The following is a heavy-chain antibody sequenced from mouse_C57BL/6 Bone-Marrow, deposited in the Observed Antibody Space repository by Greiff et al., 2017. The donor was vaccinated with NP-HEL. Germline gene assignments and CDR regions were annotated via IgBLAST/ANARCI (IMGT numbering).Heavy chain of an antibody. CDR3: VRDYYGSRTYFDY. J-gene: IGHJ2*01. CDR2: IRSKSNNYAT. D-gene: IGHD1-1*01. V-gene: IGHV10-1*01. CDR1: GFSFNTYA. Sequence: EVQGVESGGGLVQPKGSLKLSCAASGFSFNTYAMNWVRQAPGKGLEWVARIRSKSNNYATYYADSVKDRFTISRDDSESMLYLQMNNLKTEDTAMYYCVRDYYGSRTYFDYWGQGTTLTVSS.